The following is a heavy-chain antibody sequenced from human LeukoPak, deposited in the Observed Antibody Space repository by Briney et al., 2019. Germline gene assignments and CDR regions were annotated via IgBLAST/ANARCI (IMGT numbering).Heavy chain of an antibody. CDR1: GGSISSNY. CDR3: ARDKYCSSTTCYGLSAFDI. J-gene: IGHJ3*02. CDR2: IYTSGST. D-gene: IGHD2-2*01. Sequence: PSETLSLTCTVSGGSISSNYWSWIRQPAGKGLEWIGRIYTSGSTNYNPSLKSRVTMSVDTSKNQVSLRLTSVTAADPAVYYCARDKYCSSTTCYGLSAFDIWGQGTMVTVSS. V-gene: IGHV4-4*07.